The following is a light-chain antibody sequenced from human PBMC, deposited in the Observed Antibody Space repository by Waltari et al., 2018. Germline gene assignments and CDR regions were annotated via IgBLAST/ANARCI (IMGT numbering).Light chain of an antibody. CDR2: EDI. V-gene: IGLV3-10*01. CDR1: ALSKNY. J-gene: IGLJ3*02. Sequence: SYELTQPPSVSVFPGQTARITCSGDALSKNYAYWYQQKSGQAPVMVIYEDIKRPTGIPGGFSGSSSGTTATLTISGAHVDDEADYYCYSTDFSGHDRVFGGGTKLTIL. CDR3: YSTDFSGHDRV.